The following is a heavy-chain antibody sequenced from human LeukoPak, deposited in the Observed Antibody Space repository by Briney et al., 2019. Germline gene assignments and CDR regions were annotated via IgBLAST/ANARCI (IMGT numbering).Heavy chain of an antibody. CDR3: AKDRDSSGFAPYFDY. CDR1: GFTFNDYA. CDR2: IGWNSHII. D-gene: IGHD3-22*01. V-gene: IGHV3-9*01. J-gene: IGHJ4*02. Sequence: PGRSLRLSCAASGFTFNDYAMHWVRQAPGKGLEWVSGIGWNSHIIGYEDSVKGRFTISRDNARNSLSLQMNSLRAEDTAFYYCAKDRDSSGFAPYFDYWGRGILVTVSS.